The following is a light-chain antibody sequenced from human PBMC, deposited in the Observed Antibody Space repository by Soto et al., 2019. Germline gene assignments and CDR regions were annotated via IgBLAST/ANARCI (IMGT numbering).Light chain of an antibody. CDR2: GAS. CDR1: PSVISTS. CDR3: QQYGGSPIT. Sequence: EIVLTQSPGTLSFSPGERATLSCRTSPSVISTSLAWYQQKPGQAPRLLIYGASNRATGIPDRFSGSGSGTDFTLTISRLEPEDFALYYCQQYGGSPITFGQGTRLEIK. J-gene: IGKJ5*01. V-gene: IGKV3-20*01.